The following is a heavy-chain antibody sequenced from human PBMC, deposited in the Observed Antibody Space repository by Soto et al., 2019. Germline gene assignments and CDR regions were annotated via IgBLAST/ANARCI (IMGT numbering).Heavy chain of an antibody. CDR1: GYTFTSYA. V-gene: IGHV1-3*01. J-gene: IGHJ4*02. Sequence: ASVKVSYKASGYTFTSYAMHWVRQAPGQRLEWMGWINAGNGNTKYSQKFQGRVTITRDTSASTAYMELGSLRSEDTAVYYCARVDYGDYAAWFDYWGQGTLVTVSS. D-gene: IGHD4-17*01. CDR2: INAGNGNT. CDR3: ARVDYGDYAAWFDY.